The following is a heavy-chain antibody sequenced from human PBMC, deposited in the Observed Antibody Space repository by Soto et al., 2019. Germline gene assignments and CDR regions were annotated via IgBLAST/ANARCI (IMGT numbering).Heavy chain of an antibody. CDR1: GGSVSSDTHY. CDR3: ARFVRSCSGTTCYTRADV. V-gene: IGHV4-61*01. J-gene: IGHJ6*02. Sequence: SETLSLTCTVSGGSVSSDTHYWSWIRQPPGKRLEWIGSIYSSGSTNYNPSLKSRVTMSVDTSKNQFSLKLRSVIVADTAVYHCARFVRSCSGTTCYTRADVWGQGTTVTVSS. CDR2: IYSSGST. D-gene: IGHD2-2*02.